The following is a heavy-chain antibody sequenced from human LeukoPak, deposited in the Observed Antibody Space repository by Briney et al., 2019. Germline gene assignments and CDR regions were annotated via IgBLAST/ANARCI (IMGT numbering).Heavy chain of an antibody. Sequence: PGGSLRLSCAASGFTFSTYAMSWVRQAPGKGLEWVSVIYSDGSTYYADSVKGRFSISRDNSKNTVYLQMNRLRAEDTAVYYCARDIGSSAGFDYWGQGTLVTVSS. D-gene: IGHD6-13*01. CDR3: ARDIGSSAGFDY. CDR2: IYSDGST. J-gene: IGHJ4*02. V-gene: IGHV3-66*01. CDR1: GFTFSTYA.